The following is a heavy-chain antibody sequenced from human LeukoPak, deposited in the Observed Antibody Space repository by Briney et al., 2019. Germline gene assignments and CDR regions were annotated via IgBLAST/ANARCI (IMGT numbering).Heavy chain of an antibody. CDR1: GGSISSYY. CDR2: IYTSGST. V-gene: IGHV4-4*07. CDR3: ARDLYYYDNSGYPVIDY. J-gene: IGHJ4*02. D-gene: IGHD3-22*01. Sequence: SETLSLTCTVSGGSISSYYWSWIRQPAGKGLEWIGRIYTSGSTNYNPSLKSRVTMSVDTSKNQFSLKLSSVTAADTAVYYCARDLYYYDNSGYPVIDYWGQGTLVTVSS.